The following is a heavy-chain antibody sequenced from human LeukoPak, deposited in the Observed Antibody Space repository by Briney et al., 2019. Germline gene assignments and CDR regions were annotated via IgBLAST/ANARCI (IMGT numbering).Heavy chain of an antibody. CDR1: GYSFTSYW. CDR2: IYPGDPDT. J-gene: IGHJ5*02. V-gene: IGHV5-51*07. CDR3: ARHLGFFLTGHNWFDP. Sequence: GESLKISCKGSGYSFTSYWIGWVHQMPGKGLEWMGIIYPGDPDTRYSPSFQGQVTISADKSISTAYLQWGSLKASDTAMYYCARHLGFFLTGHNWFDPWGQGTLVTVSS. D-gene: IGHD3-9*01.